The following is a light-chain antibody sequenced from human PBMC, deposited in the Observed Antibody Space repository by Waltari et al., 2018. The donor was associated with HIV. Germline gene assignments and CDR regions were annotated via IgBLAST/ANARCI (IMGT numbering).Light chain of an antibody. J-gene: IGKJ4*01. V-gene: IGKV3-15*01. CDR1: QRISSN. CDR3: QQYNNFPLT. CDR2: RSS. Sequence: EIVMTQSPATLAVSPGERVTLSCRASQRISSNLVWYQQKPGQAPRPLIYRSSSRATGIPARFSCSGSGTEFTLTISSLQSEDFAVYYCQQYNNFPLTFGGGPKVEIK.